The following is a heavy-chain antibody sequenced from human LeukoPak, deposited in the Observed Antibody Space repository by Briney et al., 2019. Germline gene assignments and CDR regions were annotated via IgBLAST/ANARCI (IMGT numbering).Heavy chain of an antibody. CDR2: IYYSGST. Sequence: SETLSLTCTVSGGSISSGGYYWSRIRQHPGKGLEWIGYIYYSGSTYYNPSLKSRVTISVDTSKNQFSLKLSSVTAADTAVYYCARYCSGGSCYPNGNWFDPWGQGTLVTVSS. D-gene: IGHD2-15*01. CDR3: ARYCSGGSCYPNGNWFDP. CDR1: GGSISSGGYY. J-gene: IGHJ5*02. V-gene: IGHV4-31*03.